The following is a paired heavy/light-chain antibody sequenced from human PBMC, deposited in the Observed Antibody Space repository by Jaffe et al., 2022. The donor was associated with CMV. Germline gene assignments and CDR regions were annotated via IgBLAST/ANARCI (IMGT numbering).Heavy chain of an antibody. CDR2: ISGSSSYI. Sequence: EVQLVESGGGLVKPGGSLRLSCAASGFTFSTYSMNWVRQAPGKGLEWVSSISGSSSYIYYADSLKGRFTISRDNAKNSLFLQMNSLRAEDTAVYYCARETGGHYDSSGYSSDYWGRGTLVIVSS. D-gene: IGHD3-22*01. CDR1: GFTFSTYS. CDR3: ARETGGHYDSSGYSSDY. V-gene: IGHV3-21*01. J-gene: IGHJ4*02.
Light chain of an antibody. CDR1: ESVSRY. J-gene: IGKJ5*01. CDR2: DAF. CDR3: QQRSNWPLT. Sequence: EIVLTQSPATLSLSPGERATLSCRASESVSRYLAWYQQKPGQAPRLLIYDAFNRATGIPARFSGSGSGTDFTLTISSLEPEDFAVYYCQQRSNWPLTFGQGTRLDIK. V-gene: IGKV3-11*01.